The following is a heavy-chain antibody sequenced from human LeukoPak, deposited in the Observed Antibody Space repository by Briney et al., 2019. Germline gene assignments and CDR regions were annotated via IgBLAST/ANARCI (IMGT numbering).Heavy chain of an antibody. CDR1: GYTLTELS. J-gene: IGHJ6*03. D-gene: IGHD1-1*01. CDR2: FDPEDGET. Sequence: ASVKVSCKVSGYTLTELSMHWVRQAPGKGLEWMGGFDPEDGETIYAQKFQGRVNMTEDTSTDTAYMELSSLRSEDTAVYYCATYNWSTFDYYYMDVWGKGTTVTVSS. V-gene: IGHV1-24*01. CDR3: ATYNWSTFDYYYMDV.